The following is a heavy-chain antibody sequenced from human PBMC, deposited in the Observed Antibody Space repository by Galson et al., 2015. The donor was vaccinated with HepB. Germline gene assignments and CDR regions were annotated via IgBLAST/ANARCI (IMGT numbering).Heavy chain of an antibody. D-gene: IGHD6-13*01. Sequence: SLRLSCAASGFTFSSYAMSWVRQAPGKGLEWVSAISGSGGSTYYADSVKGRFTISRDNSKNTLYLQMNSLRAEDTAVYYCAKDEYSSSWTTLPLASDYWGQGTLVTVSS. J-gene: IGHJ4*02. V-gene: IGHV3-23*01. CDR1: GFTFSSYA. CDR3: AKDEYSSSWTTLPLASDY. CDR2: ISGSGGST.